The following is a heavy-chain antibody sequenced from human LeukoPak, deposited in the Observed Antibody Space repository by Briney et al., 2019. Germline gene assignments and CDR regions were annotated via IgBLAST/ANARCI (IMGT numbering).Heavy chain of an antibody. CDR1: GGSISSYY. D-gene: IGHD3-10*01. J-gene: IGHJ4*02. CDR3: ARRTMVRGVTDY. Sequence: SETLSLTCTVSGGSISSYYWSWIRQPAGKGLEWIGRIYTSGSTNYNPSLKSRVTISVDTSKNQFSLKLSSVTAADTAVYYCARRTMVRGVTDYWGQGTLVTVPS. CDR2: IYTSGST. V-gene: IGHV4-4*07.